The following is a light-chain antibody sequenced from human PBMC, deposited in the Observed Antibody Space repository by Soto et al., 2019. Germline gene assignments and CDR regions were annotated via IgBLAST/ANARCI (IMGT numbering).Light chain of an antibody. Sequence: QSVLTQPPSTSGTPGQRVTISCSGSSSNIGSNAVNWYQQLPGTAPKLLIYDNNQRPSGVPDRFSGSKSGTSASLAVSGLQSEDEADYYCAAWNDNLNGPSYVFGAGTKV. CDR3: AAWNDNLNGPSYV. CDR2: DNN. CDR1: SSNIGSNA. V-gene: IGLV1-44*01. J-gene: IGLJ1*01.